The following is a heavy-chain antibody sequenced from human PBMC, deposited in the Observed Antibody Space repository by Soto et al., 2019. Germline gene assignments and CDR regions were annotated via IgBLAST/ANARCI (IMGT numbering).Heavy chain of an antibody. V-gene: IGHV4-39*01. CDR3: ARRAVSGGSYYFDY. Sequence: PSETLSLTCPVSGGSLSSSSYYWGWIRQPPGKGLEWIGSIYYSGSTYYNPSLKSRVTISVDTSKNQFSLKLSSVTAADTAVYYCARRAVSGGSYYFDYWGQGTLVTVSS. D-gene: IGHD2-15*01. CDR2: IYYSGST. J-gene: IGHJ4*02. CDR1: GGSLSSSSYY.